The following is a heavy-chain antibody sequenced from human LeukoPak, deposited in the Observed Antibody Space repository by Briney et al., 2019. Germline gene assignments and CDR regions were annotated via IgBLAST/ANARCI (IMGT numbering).Heavy chain of an antibody. J-gene: IGHJ3*02. D-gene: IGHD6-6*01. Sequence: PSETLSLTCTVSGDSINSDYWSWIRQPPGKGLEWIGYIYSSGSTNYNPSLKSRVTVSVDTSKNQFSLKLSSVTAADTAVYYCASSAEYSSPGDAFDIWGQGTMVTVSS. CDR2: IYSSGST. CDR3: ASSAEYSSPGDAFDI. V-gene: IGHV4-59*01. CDR1: GDSINSDY.